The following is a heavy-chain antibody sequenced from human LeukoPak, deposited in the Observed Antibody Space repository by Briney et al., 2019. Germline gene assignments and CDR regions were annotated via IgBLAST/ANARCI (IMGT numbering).Heavy chain of an antibody. V-gene: IGHV4-4*02. CDR3: ARALAYSSGWYGIIWFDP. J-gene: IGHJ5*02. CDR2: IYHSGST. Sequence: SGTLSLTCAVSGGSISSSNWWSWVRQPPGKGLEWIGEIYHSGSTNYNPSLKSRVTISVDTSKNQFSLKLSSVTAADTAVYYCARALAYSSGWYGIIWFDPWGQGTLVTVSS. CDR1: GGSISSSNW. D-gene: IGHD6-19*01.